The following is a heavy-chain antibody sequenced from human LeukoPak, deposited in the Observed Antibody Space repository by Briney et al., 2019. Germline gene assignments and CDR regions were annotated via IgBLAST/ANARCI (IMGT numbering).Heavy chain of an antibody. Sequence: SETLSLTCAVYGGSFSGYYWSWIRQPPGKGLEWIGQISRRGNTNYNPSLKSRVTISVDPSKNQLSMKLSTVTAADTALYYCARHGEYYFDYWGQGTLVTVSS. J-gene: IGHJ4*02. CDR1: GGSFSGYY. CDR3: ARHGEYYFDY. D-gene: IGHD3-10*01. CDR2: ISRRGNT. V-gene: IGHV4-34*01.